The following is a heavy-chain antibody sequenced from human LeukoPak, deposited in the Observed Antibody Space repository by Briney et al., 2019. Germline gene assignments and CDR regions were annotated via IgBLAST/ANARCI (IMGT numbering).Heavy chain of an antibody. D-gene: IGHD6-19*01. CDR1: GGSISSYY. CDR2: IYYSGST. J-gene: IGHJ3*02. Sequence: PSETLSLTCTVSGGSISSYYWSWIRQPPGKGLEWIGYIYYSGSTNYNPSLKSRVTISVDASTNQFSLTLSSVTAADTAVYYCARVRGAVAGGGAFDIWGQGTMVTVSS. V-gene: IGHV4-59*01. CDR3: ARVRGAVAGGGAFDI.